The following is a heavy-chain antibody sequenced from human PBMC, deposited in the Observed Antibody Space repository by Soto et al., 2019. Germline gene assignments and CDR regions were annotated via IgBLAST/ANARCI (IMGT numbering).Heavy chain of an antibody. CDR2: IYYSGST. J-gene: IGHJ2*01. Sequence: QVQLQESGPGLVKPSETLSLTCTVSGGSISSYYWSWIRQPPGKGLEWIGYIYYSGSTNYNPSLKSRVTISVDTAKNQFSLKLSSVTAADTAVYYCARVDWYFALWGRGTLVTVSS. CDR1: GGSISSYY. CDR3: ARVDWYFAL. V-gene: IGHV4-59*01.